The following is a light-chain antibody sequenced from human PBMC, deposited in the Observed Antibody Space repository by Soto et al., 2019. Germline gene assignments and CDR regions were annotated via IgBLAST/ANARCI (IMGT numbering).Light chain of an antibody. CDR2: AAF. CDR1: QDITNY. Sequence: DIQLTQSPSFLSASVGDRVTITCRASQDITNYLAWYQQKPGKAPKVLIYAAFTLQSGVPSRFSGSASGTEFTLTISSLRPEDFATYYCQQLNSYPLTFGPGTKVDIK. V-gene: IGKV1-9*01. CDR3: QQLNSYPLT. J-gene: IGKJ3*01.